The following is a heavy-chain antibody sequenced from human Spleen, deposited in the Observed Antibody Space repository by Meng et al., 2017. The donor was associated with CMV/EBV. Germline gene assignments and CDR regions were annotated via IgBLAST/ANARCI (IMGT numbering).Heavy chain of an antibody. Sequence: GESLKISCAASGFTFSGHAMSWVRQAPGKGLEWFSTISGRGDDTYYAASVKGRFTISRDNSKNTLYLQMNSLRAEDTAVYYCAKTLFFRRSLGIAAQRESVFFDYWGQGILVTVFS. CDR1: GFTFSGHA. J-gene: IGHJ4*01. V-gene: IGHV3-23*01. D-gene: IGHD6-13*01. CDR2: ISGRGDDT. CDR3: AKTLFFRRSLGIAAQRESVFFDY.